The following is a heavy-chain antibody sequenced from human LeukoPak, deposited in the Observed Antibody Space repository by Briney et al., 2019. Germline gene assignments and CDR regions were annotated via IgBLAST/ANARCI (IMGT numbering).Heavy chain of an antibody. V-gene: IGHV3-30-3*01. D-gene: IGHD3-3*01. J-gene: IGHJ4*02. CDR1: GFAFCSYA. CDR2: ISYDVSNK. Sequence: GRSLRLSCAVSGFAFCSYAMRGGRGAPGGGQGCVAVISYDVSNKSYADSVKGRFTISRNNSKNTLNLQMNSLRAEDTAVYYCAKEPQEWAAPSRLDYWGQGTLVTVSS. CDR3: AKEPQEWAAPSRLDY.